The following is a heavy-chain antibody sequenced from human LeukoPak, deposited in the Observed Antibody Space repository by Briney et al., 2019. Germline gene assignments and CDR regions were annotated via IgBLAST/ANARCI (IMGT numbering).Heavy chain of an antibody. J-gene: IGHJ3*01. D-gene: IGHD1-26*01. Sequence: VGSLRLSCIASGFTFTTYWMTWVRQAPGKGLEWVANIKQDGSEKHYVDSVKGRFTISRDNAKNSLYLQMNSLRAEDTAMYYCARGKTGSWWGQATMVTVSS. CDR3: ARGKTGSW. V-gene: IGHV3-7*01. CDR1: GFTFTTYW. CDR2: IKQDGSEK.